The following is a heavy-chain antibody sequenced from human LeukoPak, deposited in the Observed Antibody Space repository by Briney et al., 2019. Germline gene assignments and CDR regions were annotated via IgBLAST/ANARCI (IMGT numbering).Heavy chain of an antibody. Sequence: GGSLRLSCAASGFTVSSNYMSWVRQAPGKGLEWVSVIYSGGSTYYADSVKGRFTISRDSSKNTLYLQMNSLRAEDTAVYYCARELRGAFDIWGQGTMVTVSS. CDR1: GFTVSSNY. CDR3: ARELRGAFDI. CDR2: IYSGGST. V-gene: IGHV3-66*01. J-gene: IGHJ3*02. D-gene: IGHD4-17*01.